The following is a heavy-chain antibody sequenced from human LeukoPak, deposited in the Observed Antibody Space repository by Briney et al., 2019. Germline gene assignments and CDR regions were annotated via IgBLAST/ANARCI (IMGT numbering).Heavy chain of an antibody. CDR2: IRKKANSYTT. V-gene: IGHV3-72*01. D-gene: IGHD1-26*01. CDR3: ATGIAGAPRTDC. Sequence: GGSLRLSCAASGFTFSDHYMDWVRQAPGKGLEWVGRIRKKANSYTTEYAASVKGRFTISRDDSKNSLYLQMNSLKAEDTAVYYCATGIAGAPRTDCWGQGTLVTVSS. CDR1: GFTFSDHY. J-gene: IGHJ4*02.